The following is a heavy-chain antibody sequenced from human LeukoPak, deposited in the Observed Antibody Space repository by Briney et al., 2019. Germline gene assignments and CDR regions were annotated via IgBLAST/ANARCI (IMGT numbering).Heavy chain of an antibody. CDR3: AKELKPAAGTAYYYYYGMDV. J-gene: IGHJ6*02. V-gene: IGHV3-9*01. Sequence: RLSWXAXGFTFXXYAMHWVRXXPGKXLEXVSGISWNSGSIGYADSVKGRFTISRDNAKNSLYLQMNSLRAEDTALYYCAKELKPAAGTAYYYYYGMDVWGQGTTVTVSS. CDR2: ISWNSGSI. D-gene: IGHD6-13*01. CDR1: GFTFXXYA.